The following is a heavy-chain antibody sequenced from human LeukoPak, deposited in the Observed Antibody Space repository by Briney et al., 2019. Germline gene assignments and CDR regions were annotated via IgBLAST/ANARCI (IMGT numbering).Heavy chain of an antibody. V-gene: IGHV3-30*02. D-gene: IGHD3-3*01. J-gene: IGHJ4*02. Sequence: GGSLRLSCATSGFTFSSYGMHWVRQAPGKGLEWVTYIRYDGSNDFYADSVKGRFTISRDNSKNTLYLQMNGLGVEDMAVYYCAKDYDFWSGYLNYWDQGTLVTVSS. CDR2: IRYDGSND. CDR3: AKDYDFWSGYLNY. CDR1: GFTFSSYG.